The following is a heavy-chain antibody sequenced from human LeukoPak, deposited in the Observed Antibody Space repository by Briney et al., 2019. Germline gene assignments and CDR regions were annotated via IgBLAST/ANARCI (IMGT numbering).Heavy chain of an antibody. V-gene: IGHV3-33*01. Sequence: GRSLRLSCAASGFTFSSYGMHWVRQAPGKGLEWVAVIWYDGSNKYYADSVKGRFTISRDNSKNTLYLQMNSLRAEDTAVYCCARGGGIMVYATRLDYFDYWGQGTLVTVSS. D-gene: IGHD2-8*01. J-gene: IGHJ4*02. CDR3: ARGGGIMVYATRLDYFDY. CDR2: IWYDGSNK. CDR1: GFTFSSYG.